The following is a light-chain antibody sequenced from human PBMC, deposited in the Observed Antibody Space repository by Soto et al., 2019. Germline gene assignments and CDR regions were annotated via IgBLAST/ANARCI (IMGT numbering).Light chain of an antibody. V-gene: IGLV2-14*01. CDR2: EVS. Sequence: HSVLTQPASVSGSPGQSITISCTGTSSDVGGYNYVSWYQQHPGKAPKLMIYEVSNRPSGVSNRFSGSKSGNTASLTISGLQAEDEADYYCSSYTSSSIVVFGGGTKLTVL. J-gene: IGLJ3*02. CDR3: SSYTSSSIVV. CDR1: SSDVGGYNY.